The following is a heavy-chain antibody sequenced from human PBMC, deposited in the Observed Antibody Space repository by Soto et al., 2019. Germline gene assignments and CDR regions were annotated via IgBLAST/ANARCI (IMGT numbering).Heavy chain of an antibody. Sequence: PSETLSLTCTVSGGSISSYYWSWIRQPPGKGLEWIGYIYYSGSTNYNPSLKSRVTISVDTSKNQFSLKLSSVTAADTAVYYCARKDNYYYYYGMDVWGQGTTVTVSS. V-gene: IGHV4-59*01. CDR3: ARKDNYYYYYGMDV. J-gene: IGHJ6*02. CDR1: GGSISSYY. CDR2: IYYSGST.